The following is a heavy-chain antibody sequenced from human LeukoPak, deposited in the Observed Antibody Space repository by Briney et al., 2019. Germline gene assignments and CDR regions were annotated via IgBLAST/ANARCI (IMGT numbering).Heavy chain of an antibody. CDR1: GVSFSGFY. CDR2: IYYSGST. J-gene: IGHJ4*02. V-gene: IGHV4-59*01. CDR3: ARGPVDRRKTYDY. D-gene: IGHD2-15*01. Sequence: SETLSPTCTVSGVSFSGFYWSWIRQPPGKGLEWIGYIYYSGSTNYNPSLKSRVTISVDTSKSQFSLKLSSVTAADTAVYYCARGPVDRRKTYDYWGQGTLVTVSS.